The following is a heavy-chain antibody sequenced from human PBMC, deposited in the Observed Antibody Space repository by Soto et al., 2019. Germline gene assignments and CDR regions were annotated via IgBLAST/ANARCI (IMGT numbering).Heavy chain of an antibody. CDR3: ARVMAAYNWNYPFGH. CDR1: GFRFADYA. CDR2: IGWDGVNI. Sequence: VASGGGLVQPGRSLRLSCAASGFRFADYAIHWVRQAPGKGLDWVAAIGWDGVNIAYADSVKGRFTISRDNARNSLYLQMDSLRVEDTAFYFCARVMAAYNWNYPFGHWGQGTLVTVSS. D-gene: IGHD1-7*01. V-gene: IGHV3-9*01. J-gene: IGHJ4*02.